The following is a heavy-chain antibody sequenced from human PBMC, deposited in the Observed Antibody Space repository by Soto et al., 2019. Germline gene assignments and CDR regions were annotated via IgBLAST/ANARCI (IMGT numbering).Heavy chain of an antibody. J-gene: IGHJ3*02. D-gene: IGHD6-19*01. CDR3: ARAASSGEKWLEEGAFDI. CDR1: GGSFSGYY. V-gene: IGHV4-34*01. CDR2: INHSGST. Sequence: QVQLQQWGAGLLKPSETLSLTCAVYGGSFSGYYWSWIRQPPGKGLEWIGEINHSGSTNYNPSLKSRVTISVDTSKNQFSLKLSSVTAADTAVYYCARAASSGEKWLEEGAFDIWGQGTMVTVSS.